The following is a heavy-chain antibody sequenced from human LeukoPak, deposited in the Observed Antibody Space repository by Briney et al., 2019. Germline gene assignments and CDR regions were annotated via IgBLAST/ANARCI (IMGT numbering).Heavy chain of an antibody. CDR3: AKGSRSYAYYYDSSGYFYYFDY. V-gene: IGHV3-23*01. J-gene: IGHJ4*02. CDR2: ISGSGGST. CDR1: GFTFSSYA. Sequence: PGRSLRLSCAASGFTFSSYAMSWVRQAPGKGLEWVSAISGSGGSTYYADSVKGRFTISRDNSKNTLYLQMNSLRAEDTAVYYCAKGSRSYAYYYDSSGYFYYFDYWGQGTLVTVSS. D-gene: IGHD3-22*01.